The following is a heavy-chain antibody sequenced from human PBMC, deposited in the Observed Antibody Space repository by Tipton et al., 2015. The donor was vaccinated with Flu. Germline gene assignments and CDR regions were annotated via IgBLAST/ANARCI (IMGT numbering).Heavy chain of an antibody. Sequence: TLSLTCTVSGGSISIGGYYWSWIRQHPGKGLEWTGHISYSGGTYYNPSLKRRVTISLDTSNNQFSLKLISVTAADTAVYFCVGLDEYCTGGSCFSLPDYWGQRTLVTVSS. D-gene: IGHD2-15*01. CDR3: VGLDEYCTGGSCFSLPDY. J-gene: IGHJ4*02. CDR2: ISYSGGT. CDR1: GGSISIGGYY. V-gene: IGHV4-31*03.